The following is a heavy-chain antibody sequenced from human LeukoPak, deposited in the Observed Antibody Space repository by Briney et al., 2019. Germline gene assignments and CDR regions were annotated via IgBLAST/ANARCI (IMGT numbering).Heavy chain of an antibody. CDR2: IKQDGKEK. V-gene: IGHV3-7*01. Sequence: GGSLRLSCAASGFTFSSSYMSWVRQAPGKGLEWVANIKQDGKEKHYVDSVKGRFTISRDNAKRSLYLQMDSLRAEDMAVYYCARDPRGSEYSHFDSWGQGTQVTVSP. D-gene: IGHD3-10*01. CDR3: ARDPRGSEYSHFDS. J-gene: IGHJ4*02. CDR1: GFTFSSSY.